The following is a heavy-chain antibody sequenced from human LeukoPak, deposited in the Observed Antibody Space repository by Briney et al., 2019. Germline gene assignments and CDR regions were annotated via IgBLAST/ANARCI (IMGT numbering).Heavy chain of an antibody. V-gene: IGHV3-23*01. CDR2: ISGSGGST. CDR1: GFTFSSYA. D-gene: IGHD6-19*01. Sequence: GGSLRLSCAASGFTFSSYAMSWVRQAPGKGLEWVSAISGSGGSTYYADSAKGRFTISRNNSKNTLYLQMNSLRAEDTAVYYCARLRAFIAVAGNFDYWGQGTLVTVSS. CDR3: ARLRAFIAVAGNFDY. J-gene: IGHJ4*02.